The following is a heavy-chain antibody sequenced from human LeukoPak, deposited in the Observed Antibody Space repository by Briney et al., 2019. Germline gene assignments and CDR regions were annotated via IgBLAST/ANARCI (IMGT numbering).Heavy chain of an antibody. J-gene: IGHJ3*02. CDR2: IYYSGST. V-gene: IGHV4-59*01. D-gene: IGHD1-14*01. Sequence: PSETLSLTCTVSGGSISSYYWSWIRQPPGKGLEWIGYIYYSGSTNYNPSLKSRVTISVDTSKNQFSLKLSSVTAADTAVYYCAIARRTGAFDIWGQGTMVTVSS. CDR3: AIARRTGAFDI. CDR1: GGSISSYY.